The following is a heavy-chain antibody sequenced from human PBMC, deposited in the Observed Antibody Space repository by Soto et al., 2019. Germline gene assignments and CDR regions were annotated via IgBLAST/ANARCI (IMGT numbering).Heavy chain of an antibody. CDR3: ARVERGTATTVVDAFEI. CDR1: GGFVTSGSYY. D-gene: IGHD1-1*01. V-gene: IGHV4-34*01. Sequence: QVQLQQWGAGLLKPSETLSLTCAVYGGFVTSGSYYWSWIRQPPGEGLEWIGEMSHSGGTHFNPSLKSRVTISVDTSKNQFTLKMSSVTAADTALYYCARVERGTATTVVDAFEIWGPGTMVTVSS. CDR2: MSHSGGT. J-gene: IGHJ3*02.